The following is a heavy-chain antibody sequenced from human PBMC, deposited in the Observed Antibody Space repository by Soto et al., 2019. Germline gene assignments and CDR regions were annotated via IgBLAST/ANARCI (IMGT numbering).Heavy chain of an antibody. CDR2: IYTSGST. CDR3: ARDSSPRITMVRGVIVWFDP. CDR1: GGSISSYY. D-gene: IGHD3-10*01. J-gene: IGHJ5*02. Sequence: LSLTCTVSGGSISSYYWSWIRQPAGKGLEWIGRIYTSGSTNYNPSLKSRVTMSVDTSKNQFSLKLSSVTAADTAVYYCARDSSPRITMVRGVIVWFDPWGQGTLVTVSS. V-gene: IGHV4-4*07.